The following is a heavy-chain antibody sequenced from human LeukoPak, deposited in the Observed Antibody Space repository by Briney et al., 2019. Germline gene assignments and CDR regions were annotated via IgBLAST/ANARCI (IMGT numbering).Heavy chain of an antibody. V-gene: IGHV4-34*01. CDR2: INHSGST. D-gene: IGHD5-18*01. J-gene: IGHJ4*02. Sequence: SETLSLTCAVSGGSFSAYYWSWIRQSPGKGLEWIGEINHSGSTNYNPSLSSRVSTSVDTSKNQFSLTLNSVTAADTAVYYCAREGTYGYSWVYWGQGTLVTVSS. CDR3: AREGTYGYSWVY. CDR1: GGSFSAYY.